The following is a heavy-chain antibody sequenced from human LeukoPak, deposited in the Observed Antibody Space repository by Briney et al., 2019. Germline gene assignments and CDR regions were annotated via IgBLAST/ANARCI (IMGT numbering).Heavy chain of an antibody. J-gene: IGHJ6*02. CDR3: VRYTTTSRYTYFGMDV. CDR2: IRSKAYGGTT. D-gene: IGHD3-16*02. V-gene: IGHV3-49*03. Sequence: GRSLRPSCTASGFTFGDYAMSWFRQAPGKGLEWVGVIRSKAYGGTTDYAASVKGRFTISRDDSKSIAYLQMNSLKTEDTGVYFCVRYTTTSRYTYFGMDVWGQGTTVTVSS. CDR1: GFTFGDYA.